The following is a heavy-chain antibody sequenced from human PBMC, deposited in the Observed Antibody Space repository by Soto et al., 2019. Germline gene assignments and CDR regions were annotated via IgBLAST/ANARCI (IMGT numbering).Heavy chain of an antibody. CDR3: ARVNFSGRYRYALDY. Sequence: SETLSLTCAVSGYSISSGYYWGWIRQPPGKGLEWIGSIYHSGSTYYNPSLKSRVTISVDTSKNQFSLKLSPVTAADTAVYYCARVNFSGRYRYALDYWGQGTLVTVSS. V-gene: IGHV4-38-2*01. J-gene: IGHJ4*02. CDR2: IYHSGST. D-gene: IGHD3-16*02. CDR1: GYSISSGYY.